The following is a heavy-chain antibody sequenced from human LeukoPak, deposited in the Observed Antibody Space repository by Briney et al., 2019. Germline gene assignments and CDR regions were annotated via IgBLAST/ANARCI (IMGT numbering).Heavy chain of an antibody. J-gene: IGHJ4*02. CDR3: AREANCGGDCYTSDY. D-gene: IGHD2-21*02. V-gene: IGHV3-21*01. Sequence: GGSLRLSCAASGFIFSTYSMNWVRQAPGKGLEWVSSISSSSSSIYYADSVKGRFTISRDNAKNSLYLQMNSLRAEDTAVYYCAREANCGGDCYTSDYWGQGTLVTVSS. CDR1: GFIFSTYS. CDR2: ISSSSSSI.